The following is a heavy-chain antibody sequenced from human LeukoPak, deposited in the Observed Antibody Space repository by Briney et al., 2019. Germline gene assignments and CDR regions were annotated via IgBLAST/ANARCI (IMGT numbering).Heavy chain of an antibody. CDR1: GYTFASYD. V-gene: IGHV1-8*03. Sequence: ASVKVSCKASGYTFASYDINWVRQATGQGLEWMGWMNPNSGNTGCAQKFQGRVTITRNTSISTAHMELSSLRSEDTAVYYCARVDNWNYEDYWGQGTLVTVSS. D-gene: IGHD1-7*01. J-gene: IGHJ4*02. CDR3: ARVDNWNYEDY. CDR2: MNPNSGNT.